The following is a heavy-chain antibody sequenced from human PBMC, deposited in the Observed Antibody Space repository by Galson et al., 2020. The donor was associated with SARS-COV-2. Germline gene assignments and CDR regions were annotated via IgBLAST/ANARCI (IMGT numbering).Heavy chain of an antibody. CDR2: INHSGST. D-gene: IGHD3-9*01. Sequence: QTLSLTCAVYGGSFSGYYWNWIRQPPGKGLEWIGEINHSGSTNYNPSLKSRVTISVDTSKNQFSLKLSSVTAADTAVYYCARGPGTTRVLTGYYTLFDYWGQGTPVTVSS. CDR3: ARGPGTTRVLTGYYTLFDY. V-gene: IGHV4-34*01. CDR1: GGSFSGYY. J-gene: IGHJ4*02.